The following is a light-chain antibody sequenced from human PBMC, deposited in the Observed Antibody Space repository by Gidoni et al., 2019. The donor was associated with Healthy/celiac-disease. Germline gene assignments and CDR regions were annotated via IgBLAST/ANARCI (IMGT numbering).Light chain of an antibody. CDR2: GAS. J-gene: IGKJ2*01. Sequence: EIVMPQSPATLSVSPGDRATRSCRASQSVSSNLAWYQQKPGQAPRLLIDGASTRATGIPARFSGSGSGTEFTLTISSLQSEDFAVYYCQQYNNWPLTFGQGTKLEIK. CDR3: QQYNNWPLT. V-gene: IGKV3-15*01. CDR1: QSVSSN.